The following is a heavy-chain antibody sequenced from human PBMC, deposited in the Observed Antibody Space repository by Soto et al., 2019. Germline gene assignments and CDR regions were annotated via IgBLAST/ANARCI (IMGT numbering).Heavy chain of an antibody. CDR2: ISYDGSNK. D-gene: IGHD3-22*01. CDR3: AKEQYYYGSSGYSSPGPGDFDI. J-gene: IGHJ3*02. V-gene: IGHV3-30*18. CDR1: GFTFSSYG. Sequence: GGSLRLSCAASGFTFSSYGMHWVRQAPGKGLEWVAVISYDGSNKYYADSVKGRVTISRDNSKNTKYLHMNSLRAEDTAVYYCAKEQYYYGSSGYSSPGPGDFDIWGQGTMVTVSS.